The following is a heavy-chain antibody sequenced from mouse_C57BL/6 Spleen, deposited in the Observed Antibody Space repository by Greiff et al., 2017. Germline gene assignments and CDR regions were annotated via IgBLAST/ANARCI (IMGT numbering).Heavy chain of an antibody. J-gene: IGHJ1*03. CDR3: ARHEDEVIYDGYYGYFDV. CDR2: FYPGSGSI. V-gene: IGHV1-62-2*01. CDR1: GYTFTEYT. Sequence: QVQLQQSGAELVKPGASVKLSCKASGYTFTEYTIHWVKQRSGQGLEWIGWFYPGSGSIKYNEKFKDKATLTADKSSSTVYMELSRLTSEDSAVYFCARHEDEVIYDGYYGYFDVWGTGTTVTVSS. D-gene: IGHD2-3*01.